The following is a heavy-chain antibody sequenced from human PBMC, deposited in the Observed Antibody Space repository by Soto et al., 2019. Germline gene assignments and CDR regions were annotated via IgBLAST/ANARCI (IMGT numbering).Heavy chain of an antibody. CDR3: ARVRPDTAGPFDY. J-gene: IGHJ4*02. Sequence: SVKVSCKASGGTFSSYTISWVRQAPGQGLEWMGRIIPILGIANYAQKFQGRVTITADKSTSTAYMELSSLRSEDTAVYYCARVRPDTAGPFDYWGQGTLVTVS. V-gene: IGHV1-69*02. CDR1: GGTFSSYT. D-gene: IGHD5-18*01. CDR2: IIPILGIA.